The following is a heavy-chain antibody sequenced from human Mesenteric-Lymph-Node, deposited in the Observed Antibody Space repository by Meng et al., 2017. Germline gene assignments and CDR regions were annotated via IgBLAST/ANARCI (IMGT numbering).Heavy chain of an antibody. V-gene: IGHV1-18*01. CDR2: INTYHGYT. D-gene: IGHD2-15*01. Sequence: ASVKVSCKASGYTLTNYGISWVRQAPGQGLEWMGWINTYHGYTNYIETLQGSVTMTTDRSTSTAYMELRSLRSDDTAVYYCARGPSYCSGSSCYLDYWGQGTLVTVSS. CDR1: GYTLTNYG. J-gene: IGHJ4*02. CDR3: ARGPSYCSGSSCYLDY.